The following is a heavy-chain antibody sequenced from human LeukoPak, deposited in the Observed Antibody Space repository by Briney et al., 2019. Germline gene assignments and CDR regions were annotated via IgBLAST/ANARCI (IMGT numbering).Heavy chain of an antibody. V-gene: IGHV3-74*01. CDR2: INSDGSRT. D-gene: IGHD6-13*01. J-gene: IGHJ4*02. CDR1: GFTFSTYW. CDR3: ARGSWSAADTNVDY. Sequence: GGSLRLSCAASGFTFSTYWMHCVRQDPGKGLVWVSCINSDGSRTTYADPVKGRFTISRDNAKNTLYLQMNTLRVEDTAVYYCARGSWSAADTNVDYWGQGTLVPVSS.